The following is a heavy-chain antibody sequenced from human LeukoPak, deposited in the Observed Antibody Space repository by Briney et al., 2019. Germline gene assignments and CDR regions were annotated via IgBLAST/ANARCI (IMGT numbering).Heavy chain of an antibody. Sequence: AASVKVSCKASGYTFTSYGISWVRQAPGQGLEWMGWISAYNGNTNYAQKLQGRVTMTTDTSTSTAYMELRSLRSDDPAVYYCGRGYCSITSCKPGFDWFAPGAKEPLVT. CDR2: ISAYNGNT. V-gene: IGHV1-18*01. CDR1: GYTFTSYG. D-gene: IGHD2-2*01. CDR3: GRGYCSITSCKPGFDWFAP. J-gene: IGHJ5*02.